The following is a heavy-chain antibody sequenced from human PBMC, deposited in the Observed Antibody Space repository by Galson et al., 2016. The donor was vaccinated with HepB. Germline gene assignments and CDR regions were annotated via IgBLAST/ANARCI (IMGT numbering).Heavy chain of an antibody. J-gene: IGHJ3*02. CDR2: ISSGSAYK. Sequence: SLRLSCAASGFTFRTYTMNWVRQAPGKGLDWVSAISSGSAYKYYADSVKGRFSIFRDNAKNSLYLQMNSLRVVDTAVYYCARPRDNYGHAIDIWGQGTMVTVSS. D-gene: IGHD3-10*01. CDR1: GFTFRTYT. CDR3: ARPRDNYGHAIDI. V-gene: IGHV3-21*01.